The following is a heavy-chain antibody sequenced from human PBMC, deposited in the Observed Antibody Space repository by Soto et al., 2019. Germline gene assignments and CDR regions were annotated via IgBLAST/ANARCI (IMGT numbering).Heavy chain of an antibody. V-gene: IGHV3-30*18. J-gene: IGHJ6*02. CDR3: AKVVVVTATYYYYGMDV. CDR2: ISYDGSNK. Sequence: QVQLVESGGGVVQPGRSLRLSCAASGFTFSSYGMHWVRQAPGKGLEWVAVISYDGSNKYYADSVKGRFTISRDNSKNTLYLQMSSVRAEDTAVYYCAKVVVVTATYYYYGMDVWGQGTTVTVSS. D-gene: IGHD2-21*02. CDR1: GFTFSSYG.